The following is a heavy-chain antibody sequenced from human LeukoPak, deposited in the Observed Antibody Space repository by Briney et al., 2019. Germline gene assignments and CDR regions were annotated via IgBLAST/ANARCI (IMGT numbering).Heavy chain of an antibody. D-gene: IGHD6-13*01. Sequence: GGSLRLSCTTSGFTFSIYGMHWVRQAPGKGLEWVAVIWNDGTYKHYADSVKGRLTISRDYSRNTVDLQMDSLRAEDTAVYYCARDLWQDLVQGYDYWGQGTLVTVSS. CDR2: IWNDGTYK. V-gene: IGHV3-33*01. CDR1: GFTFSIYG. CDR3: ARDLWQDLVQGYDY. J-gene: IGHJ4*02.